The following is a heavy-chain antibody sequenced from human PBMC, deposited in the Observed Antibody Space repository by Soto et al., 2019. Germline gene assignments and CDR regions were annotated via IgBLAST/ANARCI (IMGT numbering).Heavy chain of an antibody. Sequence: QVQLVQSGAEVKKPGSSVKVSCKASGGTFSSYAISWVRQAPGQGLEWMGGIIPIFGTANYAQKFQGRVTITADESTSTAYMELGSLRSEDTAVYYCARVGYDSSGDYHRNFYYFDYWGQGTLVTVSS. CDR3: ARVGYDSSGDYHRNFYYFDY. CDR2: IIPIFGTA. V-gene: IGHV1-69*01. D-gene: IGHD3-22*01. J-gene: IGHJ4*02. CDR1: GGTFSSYA.